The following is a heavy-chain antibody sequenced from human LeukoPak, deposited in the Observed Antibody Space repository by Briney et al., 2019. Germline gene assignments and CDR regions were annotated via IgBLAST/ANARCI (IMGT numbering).Heavy chain of an antibody. D-gene: IGHD2-15*01. J-gene: IGHJ6*04. CDR1: GGTFSSYT. CDR2: IIPLFGTP. Sequence: SVKVSCKASGGTFSSYTISWVRQAPGQGLEWMGGIIPLFGTPDYAQKFQDRLTITADKSTSTAYMELSSLRSEDTAVYYCASATLQCSGGSCYEMDVWGKGTTVTISS. CDR3: ASATLQCSGGSCYEMDV. V-gene: IGHV1-69*06.